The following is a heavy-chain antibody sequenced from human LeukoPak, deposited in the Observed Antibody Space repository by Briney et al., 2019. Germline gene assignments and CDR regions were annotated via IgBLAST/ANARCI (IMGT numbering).Heavy chain of an antibody. D-gene: IGHD3-16*02. CDR2: IYTSGSI. V-gene: IGHV4-4*07. CDR1: GGSISSYY. Sequence: SETLSLTCTVSGGSISSYYWSWIRQPAGKGLEWIGRIYTSGSINYNPSLKSRVTMSVDTSKNQFSLKLSSVTAADTAVYYCARDVSGYYDYIWGGYRFYFDYWGQGTLVTVSS. CDR3: ARDVSGYYDYIWGGYRFYFDY. J-gene: IGHJ4*02.